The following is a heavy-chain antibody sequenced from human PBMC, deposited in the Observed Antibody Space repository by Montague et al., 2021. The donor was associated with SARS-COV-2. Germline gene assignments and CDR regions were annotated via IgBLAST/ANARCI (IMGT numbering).Heavy chain of an antibody. D-gene: IGHD6-19*01. Sequence: SETLSLTCTVSGGSISSSSYYWGWIRQPPGKGLEWIGSIYYSGSTYYNPSLKSRVTISVDTSKNQFSLKLSSVTAADTAVYYCARQENSGGWFKPDASDIWGQGTMVTVSS. CDR1: GGSISSSSYY. J-gene: IGHJ3*02. CDR3: ARQENSGGWFKPDASDI. V-gene: IGHV4-39*01. CDR2: IYYSGST.